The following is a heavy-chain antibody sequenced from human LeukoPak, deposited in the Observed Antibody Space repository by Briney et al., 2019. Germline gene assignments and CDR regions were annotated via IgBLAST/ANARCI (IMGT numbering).Heavy chain of an antibody. CDR2: INHSGST. CDR3: ARHNYYYYMDV. Sequence: SETLPLTCAVYGGSFSGYYWSWIRQPPGKGLEWIGEINHSGSTNYNPSLKSRVTISVDTSKNQFSLKLSSVTAADTAVYSCARHNYYYYMDVWGKGTTVTVSS. CDR1: GGSFSGYY. V-gene: IGHV4-34*01. J-gene: IGHJ6*03.